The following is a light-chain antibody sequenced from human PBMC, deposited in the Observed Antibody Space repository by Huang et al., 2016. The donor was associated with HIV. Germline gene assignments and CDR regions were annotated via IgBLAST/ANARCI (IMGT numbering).Light chain of an antibody. CDR2: LGS. Sequence: DIVMTQSPLSLSVTLGEPASISGKSNQSLLYSNGYPYLEWYLQKPGQSPQLLIFLGSVLASGVPDRFSGSGTGVDFTLTISRLEAEDVGVYYCMQGLQTPPTFGQGTKVEI. CDR3: MQGLQTPPT. CDR1: QSLLYSNGYPY. J-gene: IGKJ1*01. V-gene: IGKV2-28*01.